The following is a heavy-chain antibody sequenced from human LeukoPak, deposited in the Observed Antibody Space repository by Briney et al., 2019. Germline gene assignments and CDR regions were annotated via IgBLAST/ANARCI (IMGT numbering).Heavy chain of an antibody. CDR2: INPTDGST. D-gene: IGHD3-10*01. J-gene: IGHJ4*02. CDR1: GYSFTTYD. V-gene: IGHV1-46*01. Sequence: ASVKVSCKASGYSFTTYDVHWVRQAPGQGLEWMGIINPTDGSTSYAQNFQGRVTVTRDTSTSTVYMELSSLRFEDTAVYYCAADRAGSYLRFVYWGQGTPVTVSS. CDR3: AADRAGSYLRFVY.